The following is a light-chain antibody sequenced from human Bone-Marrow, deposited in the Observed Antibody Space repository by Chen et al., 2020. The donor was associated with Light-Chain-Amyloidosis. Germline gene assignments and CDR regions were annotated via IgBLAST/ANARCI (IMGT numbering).Light chain of an antibody. V-gene: IGLV3-25*03. Sequence: SYELTQPPSVSVSPGQTARITCSGDDLPTKYAYWYQQKPGQAPMLVIHRDTERPSGIAEGFSGTSTGTTATLTMSGGQAEDEADYHCQSADSSGTYEVIFGGGTKLTVL. CDR3: QSADSSGTYEVI. CDR2: RDT. J-gene: IGLJ2*01. CDR1: DLPTKY.